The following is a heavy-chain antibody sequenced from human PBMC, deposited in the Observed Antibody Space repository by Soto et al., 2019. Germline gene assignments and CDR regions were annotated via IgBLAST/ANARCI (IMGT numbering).Heavy chain of an antibody. J-gene: IGHJ4*02. CDR2: ISSDGGST. Sequence: GGSLRLSCAASGFTFSGYAMHWVRQAPGKGLEYVSEISSDGGSTFYADSVKGRFTISRDNSKNTLYLRMGSLRVEDMAVYFCARVKGCSSTTCRGPFDYWGRGSLVTVSS. V-gene: IGHV3-64*02. CDR3: ARVKGCSSTTCRGPFDY. D-gene: IGHD2-2*01. CDR1: GFTFSGYA.